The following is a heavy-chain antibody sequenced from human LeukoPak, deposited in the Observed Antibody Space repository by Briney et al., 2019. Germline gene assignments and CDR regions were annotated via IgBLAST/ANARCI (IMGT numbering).Heavy chain of an antibody. CDR3: AKCGAASRTTCQESAFDM. D-gene: IGHD1-14*01. J-gene: IGHJ3*02. Sequence: PSGTLSLTCAVSGGSISSSNWWSWVRQPPGKGLEWIGEIYHSGSTNYNPSLKSRVTISVDKSKNQFSLKLSSVTAADTAVYYCAKCGAASRTTCQESAFDMWGQGTMVPVSS. CDR1: GGSISSSNW. CDR2: IYHSGST. V-gene: IGHV4-4*02.